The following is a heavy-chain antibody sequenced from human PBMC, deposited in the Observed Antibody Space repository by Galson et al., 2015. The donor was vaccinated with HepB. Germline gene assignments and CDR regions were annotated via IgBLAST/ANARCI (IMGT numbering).Heavy chain of an antibody. V-gene: IGHV3-23*01. J-gene: IGHJ4*02. CDR3: ARGLLWFGDLTPHY. Sequence: SLRLSCAASGFTFSSYAMSWVRQAPGKGLEWVSAISGSGGSTYYADSVKGRFTISRDNSKNTLYLQMNSLRAEDTAVYYCARGLLWFGDLTPHYWGQGTLVTVSS. D-gene: IGHD3-10*01. CDR1: GFTFSSYA. CDR2: ISGSGGST.